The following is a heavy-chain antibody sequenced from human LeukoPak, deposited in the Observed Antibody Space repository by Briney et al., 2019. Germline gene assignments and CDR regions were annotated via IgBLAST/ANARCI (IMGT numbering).Heavy chain of an antibody. CDR1: GFTFSNAW. CDR2: IKRETAGGTT. J-gene: IGHJ6*03. V-gene: IGHV3-15*01. CDR3: WGYYMDV. D-gene: IGHD3-16*01. Sequence: GGSLRLSCAASGFTFSNAWMSWVRQAPGKGREGVGRIKRETAGGTTDYAATVKGRFTISSDDSKNTLYMQMNSLKTEDTAVYYCWGYYMDVWGKGTTVTVSS.